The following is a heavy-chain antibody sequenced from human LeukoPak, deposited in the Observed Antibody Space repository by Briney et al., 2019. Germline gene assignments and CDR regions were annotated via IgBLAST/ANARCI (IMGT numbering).Heavy chain of an antibody. CDR1: GFTFRNHW. CDR3: ATISAQTFDI. D-gene: IGHD5-24*01. Sequence: GGSLRLSCVGSGFTFRNHWVNWVRQSPRKGLEWVANIKPDGIDKYYADSARGRFTVSRDNAKNSAFLQMNSLRAEDTAIYYCATISAQTFDIWGQGTLVSVSS. J-gene: IGHJ3*02. V-gene: IGHV3-7*01. CDR2: IKPDGIDK.